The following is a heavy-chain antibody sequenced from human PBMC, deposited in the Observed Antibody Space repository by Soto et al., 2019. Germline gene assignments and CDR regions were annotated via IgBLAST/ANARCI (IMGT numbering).Heavy chain of an antibody. Sequence: SETLSLTXAVSGGSISSGGYSWSWIRQPPGKGLEWIGEIYHSGSTNYNPSLQSRVTVSIDKSKNQFSLSLSSVTAADTAIYYCASHLGATRGPFDFWGQGILVTVSS. V-gene: IGHV4-30-2*01. D-gene: IGHD1-26*01. CDR3: ASHLGATRGPFDF. J-gene: IGHJ4*02. CDR1: GGSISSGGYS. CDR2: IYHSGST.